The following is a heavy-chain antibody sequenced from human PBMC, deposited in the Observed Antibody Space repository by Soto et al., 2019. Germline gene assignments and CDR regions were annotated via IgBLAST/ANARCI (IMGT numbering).Heavy chain of an antibody. D-gene: IGHD2-21*02. J-gene: IGHJ5*02. Sequence: QLQLQESGSGLVKPSQTLSLTCAVSGGSISTGAYSYSWIRQPPGEGLEWIGYIYHSGSTYYNPSLKSRISMSVDRSKNQFSLSLSSETAADTAVYYCARLEAFCGGDCHSPWGQGTLVTVSS. CDR3: ARLEAFCGGDCHSP. CDR1: GGSISTGAYS. V-gene: IGHV4-30-2*01. CDR2: IYHSGST.